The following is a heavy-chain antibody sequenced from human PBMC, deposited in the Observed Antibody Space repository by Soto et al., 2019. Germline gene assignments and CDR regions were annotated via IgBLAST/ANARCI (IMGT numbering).Heavy chain of an antibody. CDR3: ARALITKVDY. V-gene: IGHV4-30-2*01. CDR2: IYHSGST. Sequence: PSETLSLTCAVSGGSISSGGYSWSWIRQPPGKGLEWIGYIYHSGSTYYNPSLKSRVTISVDRSKNQFSLKLSSVTAADTAVYYCARALITKVDYWGQGTLVTVPQ. J-gene: IGHJ4*02. D-gene: IGHD3-10*01. CDR1: GGSISSGGYS.